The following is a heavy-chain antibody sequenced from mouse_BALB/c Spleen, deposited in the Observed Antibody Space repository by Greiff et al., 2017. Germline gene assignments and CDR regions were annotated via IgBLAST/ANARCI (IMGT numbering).Heavy chain of an antibody. D-gene: IGHD1-1*01. Sequence: QVQLQQSGAELVRPGSSVKISCKASGYAFSSYWMNWVKQRPGQGLEWIGQIYPGDGDTNYNGKFKGKATLTADKSSSTAYMQLSSLTSEDSAVYFCARSPYGSSLDYWGQGTTLTVS. CDR3: ARSPYGSSLDY. CDR1: GYAFSSYW. V-gene: IGHV1-80*01. J-gene: IGHJ2*01. CDR2: IYPGDGDT.